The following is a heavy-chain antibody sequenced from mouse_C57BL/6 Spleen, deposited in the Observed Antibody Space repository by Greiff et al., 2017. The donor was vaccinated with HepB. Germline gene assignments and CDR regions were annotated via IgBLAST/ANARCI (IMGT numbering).Heavy chain of an antibody. CDR2: INPGSGGT. D-gene: IGHD3-2*02. V-gene: IGHV1-54*01. CDR3: ARRSSGYVGFAY. J-gene: IGHJ3*01. Sequence: QVHVKQSGAELVRPGTSVKVSCKASGYAFTNYLIEWVKQRPGQGLEWIGVINPGSGGTNYNEKFKGKATLTADKSSSTAYMQLSSLTSEDSAVYFCARRSSGYVGFAYWGQGTLVTVSA. CDR1: GYAFTNYL.